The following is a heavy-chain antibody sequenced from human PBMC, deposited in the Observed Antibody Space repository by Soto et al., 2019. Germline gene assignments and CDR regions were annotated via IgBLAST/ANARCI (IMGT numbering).Heavy chain of an antibody. V-gene: IGHV3-23*01. Sequence: GGSLRLSCAASGFTFGNYAMNWVRQAPGKGLEWVSTVSGNGAVTYYADSVKGRFTISRDNSRSTLYLQMNNLRAEDTAIYFCAKVPASLKTFDDWGQGTLVTVSS. J-gene: IGHJ4*02. CDR2: VSGNGAVT. CDR1: GFTFGNYA. D-gene: IGHD2-2*01. CDR3: AKVPASLKTFDD.